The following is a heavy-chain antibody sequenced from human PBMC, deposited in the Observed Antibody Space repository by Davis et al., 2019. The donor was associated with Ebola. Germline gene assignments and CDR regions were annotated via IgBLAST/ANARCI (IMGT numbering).Heavy chain of an antibody. CDR1: GFTFSSYA. V-gene: IGHV3-23*01. CDR2: LSGSGDST. CDR3: AKDPQAKRGLGAFDI. Sequence: GESLKISCTASGFTFSSYAMNWVRQAPGKGLEWVSVLSGSGDSTYYADSVKRRFTISRDNSKNTLYLQMNSLRVEDTAVYYCAKDPQAKRGLGAFDIWGQGTMVTVSS. J-gene: IGHJ3*02. D-gene: IGHD3-16*01.